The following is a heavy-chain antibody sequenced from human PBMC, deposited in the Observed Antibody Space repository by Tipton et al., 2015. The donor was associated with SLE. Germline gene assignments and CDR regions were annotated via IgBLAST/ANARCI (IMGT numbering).Heavy chain of an antibody. D-gene: IGHD2-2*01. J-gene: IGHJ4*02. CDR2: IYYSGST. V-gene: IGHV4-59*01. Sequence: TLSLTCTVSGGSISNYYWSWIRQPPGKGLEWIGFIYYSGSTNYNPPLKGRVTISIDTSQKQFSLKLSSVTAADTAVYYCARGSNIVVVPTTFDYWGQGTLVTVSS. CDR3: ARGSNIVVVPTTFDY. CDR1: GGSISNYY.